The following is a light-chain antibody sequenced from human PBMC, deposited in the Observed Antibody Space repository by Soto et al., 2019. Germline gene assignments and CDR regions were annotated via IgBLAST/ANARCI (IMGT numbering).Light chain of an antibody. J-gene: IGLJ2*01. Sequence: QSVLTQPPSVSGAPGQAVTISCFGSNSNIGPNYVYWYRILPGTSPRLVLSRETRPSGAPDRFSGSKSATSATLAISGLRVDDDGDYFCAAWDDTAHAYVFGGGTKLTVL. V-gene: IGLV1-47*01. CDR2: RET. CDR3: AAWDDTAHAYV. CDR1: NSNIGPNY.